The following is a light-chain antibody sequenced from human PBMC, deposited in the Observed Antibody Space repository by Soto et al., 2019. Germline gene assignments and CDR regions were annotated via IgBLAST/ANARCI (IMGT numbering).Light chain of an antibody. Sequence: ELVLPQSPGTLSLSPGERATLSGRASESLRGSHLAWYQQKPGQAPRLLMYGASSRATGIPDRFSGSGSGTDFTLKISRLEPEEFAVYYCQKYSTSRGTVGQGTKVDIK. CDR3: QKYSTSRGT. J-gene: IGKJ1*01. CDR2: GAS. CDR1: ESLRGSH. V-gene: IGKV3-20*01.